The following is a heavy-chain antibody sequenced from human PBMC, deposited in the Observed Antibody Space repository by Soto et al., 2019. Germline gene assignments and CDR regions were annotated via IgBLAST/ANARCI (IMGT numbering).Heavy chain of an antibody. CDR3: ARDVGLGPVTVSTHVDY. V-gene: IGHV1-69*08. J-gene: IGHJ4*02. CDR2: IIPILDIA. D-gene: IGHD4-17*01. CDR1: GGTFSNYT. Sequence: QVQLVQSGAEVKKPGSSVKVSCKASGGTFSNYTITWVPQAPGQGLEWMGRIIPILDIANYAKKFQGRVTITADKSTSTAYMELSSLRSEDTAVYYCARDVGLGPVTVSTHVDYWGQGTLVIVSS.